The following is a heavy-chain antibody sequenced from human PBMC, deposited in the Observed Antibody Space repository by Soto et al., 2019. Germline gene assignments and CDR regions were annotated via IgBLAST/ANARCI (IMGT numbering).Heavy chain of an antibody. CDR1: GGSLSSSSYY. CDR3: ARQSYLGPTVDY. Sequence: SETLSLTCTVSGGSLSSSSYYWGWIRQPPGKGLEWIGSIYYSGSTYYNPSLKSRVTISVDTSKNQFSLKLSSVTAADTAVYYCARQSYLGPTVDYWGQGTLVTVSS. V-gene: IGHV4-39*01. CDR2: IYYSGST. D-gene: IGHD7-27*01. J-gene: IGHJ4*02.